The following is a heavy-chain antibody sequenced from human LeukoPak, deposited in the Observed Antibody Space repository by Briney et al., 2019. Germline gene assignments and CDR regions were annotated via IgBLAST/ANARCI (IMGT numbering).Heavy chain of an antibody. D-gene: IGHD3-10*01. J-gene: IGHJ4*02. CDR2: IIPIFGTA. V-gene: IGHV1-69*05. CDR1: GGTFSSYA. CDR3: ARSYYYGSGSYYNNFDY. Sequence: SVTVSCKASGGTFSSYAISWVRQAPGQGLEWTGRIIPIFGTANYAQKFQGRVTITTDESTSTAYMELSSLRSEDTAVYYCARSYYYGSGSYYNNFDYWGQGTLVTVSS.